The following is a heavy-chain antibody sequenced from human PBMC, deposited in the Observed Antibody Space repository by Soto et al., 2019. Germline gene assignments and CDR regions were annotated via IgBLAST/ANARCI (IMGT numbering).Heavy chain of an antibody. V-gene: IGHV3-30*18. CDR2: ISYDGTYK. CDR1: GFTFSSYG. Sequence: PGGSLRLSCAASGFTFSSYGIHWVRQAPGKGLEWVAVISYDGTYKYYADSVKGRFTISRDNSKNTLYLQMNSLRAEDTAVYHCAKALPSDQGGFCRGGSCPQPYGGQEPLATVPS. J-gene: IGHJ4*02. D-gene: IGHD2-15*01. CDR3: AKALPSDQGGFCRGGSCPQPY.